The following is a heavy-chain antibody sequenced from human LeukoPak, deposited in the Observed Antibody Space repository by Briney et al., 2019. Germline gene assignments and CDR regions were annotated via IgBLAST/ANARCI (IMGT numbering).Heavy chain of an antibody. D-gene: IGHD6-19*01. J-gene: IGHJ4*02. Sequence: PSETLSLTCTVSGGSISSSYWSWIRQPPGKGLEWIGYIYSSGSTNYNPSLKSRVTISVDTSKKQFSLKLSSVTAADTAVYYCASSPLLIAVAVLDYWGQGTLVTVSS. CDR3: ASSPLLIAVAVLDY. V-gene: IGHV4-59*01. CDR2: IYSSGST. CDR1: GGSISSSY.